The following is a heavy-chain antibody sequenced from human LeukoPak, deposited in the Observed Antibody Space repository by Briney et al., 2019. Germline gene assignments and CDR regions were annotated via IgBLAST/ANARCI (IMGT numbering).Heavy chain of an antibody. CDR3: ARASASTVTSP. Sequence: ASVKVSCKASGYTFTSYGISWVRQAPGQGLEWMGWISTYNGNTNYAQKLQGRVTMTTDTSTNIAYVELRSLRSDDTAVYYCARASASTVTSPWGQGTLVTVSS. J-gene: IGHJ5*02. D-gene: IGHD4-17*01. CDR2: ISTYNGNT. CDR1: GYTFTSYG. V-gene: IGHV1-18*01.